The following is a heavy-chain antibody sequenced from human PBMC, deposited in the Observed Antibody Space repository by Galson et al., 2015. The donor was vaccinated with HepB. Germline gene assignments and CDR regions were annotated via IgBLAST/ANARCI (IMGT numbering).Heavy chain of an antibody. V-gene: IGHV3-33*01. J-gene: IGHJ6*02. D-gene: IGHD2-2*01. CDR2: IWYDGSNK. Sequence: SLRLSCAASGFTFSSYGMHWVRQAPGKGLEWVAVIWYDGSNKYYADSVKGRFTISRDNSKNTLYLQMNSLRAEDTAVYYCARDSIVVVPAATPYYYGMDVWGQGTTVTVSS. CDR1: GFTFSSYG. CDR3: ARDSIVVVPAATPYYYGMDV.